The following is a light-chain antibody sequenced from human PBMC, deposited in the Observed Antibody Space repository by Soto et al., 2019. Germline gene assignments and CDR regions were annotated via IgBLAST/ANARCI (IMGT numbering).Light chain of an antibody. Sequence: IQLTQSPSSLYASVGDRVTITCRASQGVSSNLAWYQQKPGNAPKLLIYAASTLQSGVPSRFSGSGSGTDFTVNIRSLQPEDFAIYYCQRLNSCQNSFGPGTKVDIK. CDR3: QRLNSCQNS. CDR2: AAS. V-gene: IGKV1-9*01. CDR1: QGVSSN. J-gene: IGKJ3*01.